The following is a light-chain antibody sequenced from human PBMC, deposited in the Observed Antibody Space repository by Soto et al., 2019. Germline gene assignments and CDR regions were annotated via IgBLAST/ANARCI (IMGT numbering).Light chain of an antibody. CDR2: DAS. J-gene: IGKJ4*01. CDR1: QSVSDY. Sequence: VLTQSPARLSLSPGERATLSCRAGQSVSDYLAWYQQKPGQPPRLLFFDASNRATGVPDRFSAGGSGTDFTLIISSLEPEDFAVYYCQQRVNWPPTFGCGTKVAI. CDR3: QQRVNWPPT. V-gene: IGKV3-11*01.